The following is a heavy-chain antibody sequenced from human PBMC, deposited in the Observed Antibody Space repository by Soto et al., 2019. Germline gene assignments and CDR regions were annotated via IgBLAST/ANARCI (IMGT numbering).Heavy chain of an antibody. V-gene: IGHV3-23*01. CDR2: ISGSGGST. CDR1: GFTFRSYS. CDR3: AKDALPSYCGGDCYSQWSTQNAFGI. Sequence: GGSLRLSCAASGFTFRSYSMSWVRQAPGKGLEWVSAISGSGGSTYYADSVKGRFTISRDNSKNTLYLQMNSLRAEDTAVYYCAKDALPSYCGGDCYSQWSTQNAFGIWGQGTMVTVSS. D-gene: IGHD2-21*02. J-gene: IGHJ3*02.